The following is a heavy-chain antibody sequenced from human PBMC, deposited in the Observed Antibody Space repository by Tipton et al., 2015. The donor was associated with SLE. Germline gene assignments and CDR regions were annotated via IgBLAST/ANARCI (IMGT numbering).Heavy chain of an antibody. CDR1: GGSFSGYY. V-gene: IGHV4-34*01. CDR2: INHSGST. Sequence: TLSLTCAVYGGSFSGYYWSWIRQPPGKGLEWIGEINHSGSTNYNPSLKSRVTISLDTSKNQFSLKLNSVTAADTAMYYCARQRVQPGGDYFDYWGQGALVTVSS. J-gene: IGHJ4*02. D-gene: IGHD6-6*01. CDR3: ARQRVQPGGDYFDY.